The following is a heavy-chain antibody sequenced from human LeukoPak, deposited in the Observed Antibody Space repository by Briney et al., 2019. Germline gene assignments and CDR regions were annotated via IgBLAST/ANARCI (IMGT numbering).Heavy chain of an antibody. J-gene: IGHJ4*02. V-gene: IGHV3-9*01. Sequence: GGSLRLSCAASGFTFSSSAMTWVRQAPGKGLEWVSGISWNSGSIGYADSVKGRFTISRDNAKNSLYLQMNSLRAEDTALYYCAKEAWIQLWFPFDYWGQGTLVTVSS. D-gene: IGHD5-18*01. CDR2: ISWNSGSI. CDR3: AKEAWIQLWFPFDY. CDR1: GFTFSSSA.